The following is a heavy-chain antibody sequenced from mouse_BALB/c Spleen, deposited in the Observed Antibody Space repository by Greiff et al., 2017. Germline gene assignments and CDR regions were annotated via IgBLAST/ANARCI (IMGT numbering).Heavy chain of an antibody. V-gene: IGHV5-12-2*01. CDR3: ARQRGNYGFDY. CDR2: ISNGGGST. J-gene: IGHJ2*01. CDR1: GFTFSSYT. Sequence: EVHLVESGGGLVQPGGSLKLSCAASGFTFSSYTMSWVRQTPEKRLEWVAYISNGGGSTYYPDTVKGRFTISRDNAKNTLYLQMSSLKSEDTAMYYCARQRGNYGFDYWGQGTTLTVSS. D-gene: IGHD2-1*01.